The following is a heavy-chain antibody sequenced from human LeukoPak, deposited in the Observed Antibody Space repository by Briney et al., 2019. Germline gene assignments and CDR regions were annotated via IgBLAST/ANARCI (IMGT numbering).Heavy chain of an antibody. Sequence: SETLSLTCTVSGGSISSHYWAWIRQPPGKGLEWIGYISYTGTTNYNPSLKSRVTISVDTSKNQFSPKLRSVTAADTAVYYCAREGYSSNWYDYWGQGTLVTVSS. D-gene: IGHD6-13*01. CDR3: AREGYSSNWYDY. J-gene: IGHJ5*01. V-gene: IGHV4-59*11. CDR2: ISYTGTT. CDR1: GGSISSHY.